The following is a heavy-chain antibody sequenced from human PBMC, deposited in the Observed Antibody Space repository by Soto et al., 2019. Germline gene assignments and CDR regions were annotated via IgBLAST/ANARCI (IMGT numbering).Heavy chain of an antibody. V-gene: IGHV3-33*01. CDR1: GFTFSSYG. CDR2: IWYDGSNK. CDR3: ARFHSSGGDYYYYGMDV. D-gene: IGHD6-25*01. Sequence: GGSLRHSCAASGFTFSSYGMHWVRQAPGKGLEWVAVIWYDGSNKYYADSVKGRFTISRDNSKNTLYLQMNSLRAEDTAVYYCARFHSSGGDYYYYGMDVWGQGTTVTVSS. J-gene: IGHJ6*02.